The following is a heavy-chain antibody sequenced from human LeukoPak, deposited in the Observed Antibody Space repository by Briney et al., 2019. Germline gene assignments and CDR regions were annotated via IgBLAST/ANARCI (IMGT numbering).Heavy chain of an antibody. CDR2: VDNDGRGT. D-gene: IGHD3-10*01. CDR3: VRGVYASGSSP. V-gene: IGHV3-74*01. CDR1: GFTYSAYW. Sequence: GGSLRLSCSASGFTYSAYWMHWVRQAPGKGLVWVSYVDNDGRGTAYVDSVKGRFTISRDNAKNTLYLQMNSLRAEDTAVYYCVRGVYASGSSPWGQGTLVTVSS. J-gene: IGHJ5*02.